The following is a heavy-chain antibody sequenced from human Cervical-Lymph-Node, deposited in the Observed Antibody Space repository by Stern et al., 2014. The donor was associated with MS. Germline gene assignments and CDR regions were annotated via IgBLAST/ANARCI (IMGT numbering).Heavy chain of an antibody. J-gene: IGHJ4*02. D-gene: IGHD2-2*01. CDR2: IYWDDSK. V-gene: IGHV2-5*02. CDR1: GFSLSTSGVG. CDR3: ATHAPGVVPAALDY. Sequence: TLRESGPTLVKPTQTLTLTCTFSGFSLSTSGVGVGWIRQPPGKALEWLAFIYWDDSKRYSPSLKNRLTITKDTSKNQVVLTMNNMDPVDTATFYCATHAPGVVPAALDYWGQGTLVTVSS.